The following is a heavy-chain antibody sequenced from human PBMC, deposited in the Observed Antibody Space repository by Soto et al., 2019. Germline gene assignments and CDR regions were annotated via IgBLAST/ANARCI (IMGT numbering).Heavy chain of an antibody. CDR2: ISSSSNYI. V-gene: IGHV3-21*01. Sequence: GGSLRLSCAASGFTFSSYGMNWVRQAPGKGLEWVSSISSSSNYIYYADSVKGRFTISRDNAKNSLYLQMNSLRAEDTAVYYCANLAGFDAFDIWGQGTMVTVSS. CDR3: ANLAGFDAFDI. J-gene: IGHJ3*02. CDR1: GFTFSSYG. D-gene: IGHD6-19*01.